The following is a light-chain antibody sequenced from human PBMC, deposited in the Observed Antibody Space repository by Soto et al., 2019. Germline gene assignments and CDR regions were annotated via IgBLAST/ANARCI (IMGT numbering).Light chain of an antibody. CDR3: SSYASPITYVV. V-gene: IGLV2-14*01. CDR2: EVS. Sequence: QSALTQPASVSGSPGQSITISCTGTSSDVGRYDYVSWYQQYPGKAPKLMIYEVSLRPSGVSNRFSGSKSGNTASLTISGLQAEDEANYYCSSYASPITYVVFGGGTQLTVL. CDR1: SSDVGRYDY. J-gene: IGLJ2*01.